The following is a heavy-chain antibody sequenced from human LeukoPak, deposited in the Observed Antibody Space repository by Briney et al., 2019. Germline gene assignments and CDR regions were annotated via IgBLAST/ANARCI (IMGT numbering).Heavy chain of an antibody. CDR3: ARGALEMATITYDY. CDR1: GYTFTGQT. Sequence: ASVKVSCKASGYTFTGQTMHWVRQAPGQGLEWMGWINPNSGGTNYAQKFQGRVTMTRDTSISTAYMELSRLRSDDTAVYYCARGALEMATITYDYWGQGTLVTVSS. D-gene: IGHD5-24*01. CDR2: INPNSGGT. V-gene: IGHV1-2*02. J-gene: IGHJ4*02.